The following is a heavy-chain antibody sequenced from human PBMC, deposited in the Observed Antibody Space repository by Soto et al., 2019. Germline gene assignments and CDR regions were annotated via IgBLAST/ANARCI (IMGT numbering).Heavy chain of an antibody. CDR3: ARPISRSWRVGYYYYGMDV. V-gene: IGHV5-10-1*01. CDR2: IDPSDSYT. CDR1: GYTFTDYW. D-gene: IGHD6-13*01. J-gene: IGHJ6*02. Sequence: GESLKISCKGSGYTFTDYWIGWVRQLPGKGLEWMGRIDPSDSYTNYSPSFQGHVTISADKSISTAYLQWSSLKASDTAMYYCARPISRSWRVGYYYYGMDVWGQGTTVTVSS.